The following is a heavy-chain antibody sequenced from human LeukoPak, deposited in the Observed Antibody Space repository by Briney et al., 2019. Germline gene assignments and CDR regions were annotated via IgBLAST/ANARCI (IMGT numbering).Heavy chain of an antibody. D-gene: IGHD2-8*01. V-gene: IGHV3-30*07. J-gene: IGHJ3*02. CDR2: ISYDGSNK. Sequence: PGRSLRLSCAASGFTFSSYAMHWVRQAPGKGLEWVAVISYDGSNKYYADSVKGRFTISRDNAKNTLYLQMNSLRAEDTAVYFCGRGGNGIDIWGQGTTVIVSS. CDR1: GFTFSSYA. CDR3: GRGGNGIDI.